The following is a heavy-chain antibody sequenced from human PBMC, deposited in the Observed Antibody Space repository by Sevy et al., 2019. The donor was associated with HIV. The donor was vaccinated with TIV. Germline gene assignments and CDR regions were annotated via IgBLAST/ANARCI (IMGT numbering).Heavy chain of an antibody. V-gene: IGHV5-51*01. D-gene: IGHD4-17*01. CDR3: ARHHASYGVTGYYYDSGLDV. CDR2: IYPDDSDT. Sequence: GESLKISCKGSEYSFRTYWIGWVRQMPGKGLEWMGIIYPDDSDTRYSPSFQGQVTISADKSINTAYLQWNSLSASDSAMYYCARHHASYGVTGYYYDSGLDVWGQGTTVTVSS. J-gene: IGHJ6*02. CDR1: EYSFRTYW.